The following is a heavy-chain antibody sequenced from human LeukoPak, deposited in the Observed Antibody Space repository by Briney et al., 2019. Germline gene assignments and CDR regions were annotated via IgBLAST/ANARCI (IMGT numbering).Heavy chain of an antibody. Sequence: ASVKVSCKVSGYTLTELSMHWVRQAPGKRLEWMGGFDPEDGETIYAQKFQGRVTVTEDTSTDTAYMELSSLRSEDTAVYYCATFMARGGILGYRDNWFDPWGQGTLVTVSS. J-gene: IGHJ5*02. CDR3: ATFMARGGILGYRDNWFDP. CDR1: GYTLTELS. V-gene: IGHV1-24*01. D-gene: IGHD5-18*01. CDR2: FDPEDGET.